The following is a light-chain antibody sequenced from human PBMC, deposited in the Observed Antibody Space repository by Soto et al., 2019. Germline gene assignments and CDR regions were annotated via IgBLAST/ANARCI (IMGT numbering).Light chain of an antibody. J-gene: IGLJ1*01. CDR1: SANIGTNY. Sequence: QPVLTQPPSASGTPGQGVTISCSGVSANIGTNYVNWYQQLPGTAPKLLIHSNNQRPAGVPDRFSGSKSGTSASLAISGLRSEDEAEYFCASWDGSLNGRFVFGSGTKLTVL. V-gene: IGLV1-47*02. CDR3: ASWDGSLNGRFV. CDR2: SNN.